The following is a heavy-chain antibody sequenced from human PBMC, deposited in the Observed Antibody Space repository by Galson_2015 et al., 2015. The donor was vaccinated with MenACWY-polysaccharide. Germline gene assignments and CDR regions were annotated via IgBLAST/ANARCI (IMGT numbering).Heavy chain of an antibody. J-gene: IGHJ6*02. V-gene: IGHV6-1*01. CDR2: TYYRSKWYN. CDR1: GDSVSSKNAA. D-gene: IGHD6-13*01. CDR3: ARVSAAGTYHGMDV. Sequence: CAISGDSVSSKNAAWNWIRQSPSRGLEWLGRTYYRSKWYNHYSISIKSRITVNPDTSKNQFSLQLSSVTPEDTAVYYCARVSAAGTYHGMDVWGQGTTVTVSS.